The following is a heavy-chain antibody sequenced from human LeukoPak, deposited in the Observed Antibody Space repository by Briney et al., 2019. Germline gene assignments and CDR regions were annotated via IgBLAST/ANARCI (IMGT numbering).Heavy chain of an antibody. CDR2: MNPNSGNT. Sequence: ASVKVSCTASGYTFTSYDNNWVRQATGQGLEWMGWMNPNSGNTGYAQKFQGRVTMTRNTSISTAYMELSSLRSEDTAVYYCAICYSGQWLGTGVCYWGQGTLVTVFS. J-gene: IGHJ4*02. D-gene: IGHD2-15*01. V-gene: IGHV1-8*01. CDR1: GYTFTSYD. CDR3: AICYSGQWLGTGVCY.